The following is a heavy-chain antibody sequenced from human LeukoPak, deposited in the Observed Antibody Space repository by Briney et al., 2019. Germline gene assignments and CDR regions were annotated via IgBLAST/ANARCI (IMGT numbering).Heavy chain of an antibody. D-gene: IGHD4-17*01. Sequence: PGGSLRLSCAASGFTFSSYSMNWVRQAPGKGLEWVSSISSSSSYIYYADSVKGRFTISRDNAKNSLYLQMNSLRAEDTAVYYCVKGRGVLTTVTAHYFDYWGQGTLVTVSS. J-gene: IGHJ4*02. CDR2: ISSSSSYI. CDR1: GFTFSSYS. V-gene: IGHV3-21*01. CDR3: VKGRGVLTTVTAHYFDY.